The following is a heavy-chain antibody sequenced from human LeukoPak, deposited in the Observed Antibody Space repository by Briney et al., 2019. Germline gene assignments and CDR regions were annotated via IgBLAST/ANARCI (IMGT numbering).Heavy chain of an antibody. CDR1: GFTFSTYG. V-gene: IGHV3-33*03. Sequence: PGGSLRLSCAASGFTFSTYGMHWVRQAPGKGLEWVAVIWFDGSNKYYADSVKGRFTISRDNSKNTLYLQMSSLRVEDTAIYYCVKDGLNYYDGRGARNWFDPWGQGTLVTVSA. CDR2: IWFDGSNK. J-gene: IGHJ5*02. CDR3: VKDGLNYYDGRGARNWFDP. D-gene: IGHD3-22*01.